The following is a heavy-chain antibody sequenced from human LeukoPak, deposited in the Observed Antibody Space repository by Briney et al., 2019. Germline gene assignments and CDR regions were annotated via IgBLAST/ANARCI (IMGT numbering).Heavy chain of an antibody. V-gene: IGHV1-69*13. Sequence: ASVKLSCKASGVTFGNYAISWVRQAPGQGLEWMGAIIPIFGTANYAQKFQGRVTITADESTSTAYMELSSLRSEDTAVYYCARILSSSWYEYFHHWGQGTLVTVSS. J-gene: IGHJ1*01. CDR3: ARILSSSWYEYFHH. CDR2: IIPIFGTA. CDR1: GVTFGNYA. D-gene: IGHD6-19*01.